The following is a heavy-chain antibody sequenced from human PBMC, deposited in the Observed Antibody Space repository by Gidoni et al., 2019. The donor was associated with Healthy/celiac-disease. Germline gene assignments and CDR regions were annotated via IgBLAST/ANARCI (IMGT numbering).Heavy chain of an antibody. V-gene: IGHV1-46*01. Sequence: QVQLVQSGAEVKKPGASVKGSCKASGYTFTSYYMPWVRQAPGQGLEWMGIINPSGGSTSYAQKFQGRVTMTRDTSTSTVYMELSSLGSEDTAVYYCARDLLSAFDIWGQGTMVTVSS. J-gene: IGHJ3*02. CDR3: ARDLLSAFDI. CDR1: GYTFTSYY. CDR2: INPSGGST.